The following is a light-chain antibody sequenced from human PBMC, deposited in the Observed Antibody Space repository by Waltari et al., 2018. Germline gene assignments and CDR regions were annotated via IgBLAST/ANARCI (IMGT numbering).Light chain of an antibody. CDR3: QLSGSSLYT. Sequence: IVLTQFPATLSLSPGDRATLSCRASQTVINTYLAWYQQKPGQAPRLLIYATSTRAPGIPDRFSGSESGTDFTLTINRLEPEDFAVYFCQLSGSSLYTFGQGTKLAIK. CDR1: QTVINTY. V-gene: IGKV3-20*01. J-gene: IGKJ2*01. CDR2: ATS.